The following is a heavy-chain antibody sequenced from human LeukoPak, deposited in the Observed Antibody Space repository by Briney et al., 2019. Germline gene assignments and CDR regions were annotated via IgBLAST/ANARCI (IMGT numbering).Heavy chain of an antibody. CDR2: INPSGGST. CDR3: ARDVKDSYYMDV. J-gene: IGHJ6*03. Sequence: ASVKVSCKASGYTFTSYGISWVRQAPGQGLEWMGIINPSGGSTSYAQKFQGRVTMPRDMSTSTVYMELSSLRSENTAVYNCARDVKDSYYMDVWGKGTTVTVSS. D-gene: IGHD2-15*01. V-gene: IGHV1-46*01. CDR1: GYTFTSYG.